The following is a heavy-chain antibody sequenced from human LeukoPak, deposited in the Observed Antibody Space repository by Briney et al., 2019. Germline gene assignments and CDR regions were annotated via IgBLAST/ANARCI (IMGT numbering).Heavy chain of an antibody. D-gene: IGHD3-3*01. CDR2: IIPIFGTA. CDR3: ATAVESRYGMDV. J-gene: IGHJ6*02. CDR1: GGTFSSYA. V-gene: IGHV1-69*13. Sequence: SVKVSCKASGGTFSSYAISWVRQAPGQGLEWMGGIIPIFGTANYAQKFQGRVTITADESTSTAYMELSSLRSEDTAVYYCATAVESRYGMDVWGQGTTVTVSS.